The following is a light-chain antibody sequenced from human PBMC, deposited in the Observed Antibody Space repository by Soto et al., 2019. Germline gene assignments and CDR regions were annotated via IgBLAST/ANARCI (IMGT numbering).Light chain of an antibody. V-gene: IGLV2-8*01. CDR3: NSYGGTNNDVV. Sequence: QSVLTQPPSASGSPGQSVTISCTGTSSDVGGYNYVSWYRQHPGKAPQLIIYDVNKRPSGVPDRFSGSKSGNTASLTVSGLQAEDEADYFCNSYGGTNNDVVFGGGTKLTVL. CDR2: DVN. J-gene: IGLJ2*01. CDR1: SSDVGGYNY.